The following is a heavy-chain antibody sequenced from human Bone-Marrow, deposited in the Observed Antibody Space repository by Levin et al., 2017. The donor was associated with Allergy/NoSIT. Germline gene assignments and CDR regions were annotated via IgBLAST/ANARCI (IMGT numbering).Heavy chain of an antibody. V-gene: IGHV3-23*01. D-gene: IGHD3-9*01. CDR1: GFTFSSYA. J-gene: IGHJ4*02. CDR2: ISGSGGST. Sequence: GGSLRLSCAASGFTFSSYAMSWVRQAPGKGLEWVSAISGSGGSTYYADSVKGRFTISRDNSKNTLYLQMNSLRAEDTAVYYCAKGKPTKVVLRYFDWSITDPGFDYWGQGTLVTVSS. CDR3: AKGKPTKVVLRYFDWSITDPGFDY.